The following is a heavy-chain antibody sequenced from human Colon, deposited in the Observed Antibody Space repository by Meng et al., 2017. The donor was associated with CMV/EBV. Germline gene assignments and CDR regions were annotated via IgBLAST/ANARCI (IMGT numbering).Heavy chain of an antibody. CDR1: GFTLSDYY. D-gene: IGHD1-26*01. J-gene: IGHJ5*02. V-gene: IGHV3-11*01. CDR3: ARDVESIVILPSASDA. Sequence: GGSLRLSCAVSGFTLSDYYMNWIRQFPGKGLEWIAFISNTGNTIYYTDSVRGRFTISRDDAKNSLYLQMNDLRAEDTAVYYCARDVESIVILPSASDAWGQGALVTVSS. CDR2: ISNTGNTI.